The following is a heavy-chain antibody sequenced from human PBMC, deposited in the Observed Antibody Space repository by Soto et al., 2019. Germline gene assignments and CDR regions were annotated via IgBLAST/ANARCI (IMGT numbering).Heavy chain of an antibody. J-gene: IGHJ4*02. CDR1: GGSISSGGYY. Sequence: PSETLSLTCAVSGGSISSGGYYWSWIRQPPGKGLEWIGYIYYSGSTNYNPSLKSRVTISVDTSKNQFSLKLSSVTAADTAVYYCARSHRWSYQGYYFDYWGQGTLVTVSS. D-gene: IGHD1-26*01. CDR2: IYYSGST. V-gene: IGHV4-61*08. CDR3: ARSHRWSYQGYYFDY.